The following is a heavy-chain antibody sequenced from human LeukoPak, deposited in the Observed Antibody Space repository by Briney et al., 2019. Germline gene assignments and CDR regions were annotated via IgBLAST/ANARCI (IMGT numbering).Heavy chain of an antibody. J-gene: IGHJ6*02. CDR1: GGSFSGYY. CDR2: INHSGST. V-gene: IGHV4-34*01. D-gene: IGHD3-10*01. Sequence: SETLSLTCAVYGGSFSGYYWSWIRQPPGKGLEWIGEINHSGSTNYIPSLKSRVTISVDTSKNQFSLKLSSVTAADTAVYYCARGTGFYYGWGPYWNKGMAVWGQGPTVTVSS. CDR3: ARGTGFYYGWGPYWNKGMAV.